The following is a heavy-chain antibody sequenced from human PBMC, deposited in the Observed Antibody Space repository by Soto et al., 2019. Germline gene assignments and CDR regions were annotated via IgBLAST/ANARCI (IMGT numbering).Heavy chain of an antibody. Sequence: PGGSLRLSCAASGFTFSSYWMHWVGQSPGKGLVWVSRINSDGSSTSYADSVKGRFTISRDNAKNTLYLQMNSLRAEDTAVYYCARAVGATGYYYYGMDVWGQGTTVTVSS. CDR1: GFTFSSYW. D-gene: IGHD1-26*01. CDR2: INSDGSST. CDR3: ARAVGATGYYYYGMDV. V-gene: IGHV3-74*01. J-gene: IGHJ6*02.